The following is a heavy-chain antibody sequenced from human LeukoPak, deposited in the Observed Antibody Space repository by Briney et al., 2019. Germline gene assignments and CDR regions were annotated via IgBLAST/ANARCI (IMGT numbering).Heavy chain of an antibody. CDR2: ISGSGGST. CDR3: ATAPHIVVVPAARRTSGY. J-gene: IGHJ4*02. Sequence: SGGSLRLSCAASGFTFSSYAMSWVRQAPGKGLEWVSAISGSGGSTYYADSVKGRFTISRDNSKNTLYLQMNSLRAEDTAVYYCATAPHIVVVPAARRTSGYWGQGILVTVSS. V-gene: IGHV3-23*01. D-gene: IGHD2-2*01. CDR1: GFTFSSYA.